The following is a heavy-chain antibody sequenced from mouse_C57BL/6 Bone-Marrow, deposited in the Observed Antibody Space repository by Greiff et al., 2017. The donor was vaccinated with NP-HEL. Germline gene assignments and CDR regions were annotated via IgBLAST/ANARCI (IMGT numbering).Heavy chain of an antibody. Sequence: DVLLVESEGGLVQPGSSMKLSCTASGFTFSDYYMAWVRQVPEKGLEWVANINSDGSSTYYLDSLKSRFIISRDNSKNILYLQMSSLKSEDTATYYCARSTSVVAEAMDYWGQGTSVTVSS. CDR1: GFTFSDYY. J-gene: IGHJ4*01. D-gene: IGHD1-1*01. CDR3: ARSTSVVAEAMDY. CDR2: INSDGSST. V-gene: IGHV5-16*01.